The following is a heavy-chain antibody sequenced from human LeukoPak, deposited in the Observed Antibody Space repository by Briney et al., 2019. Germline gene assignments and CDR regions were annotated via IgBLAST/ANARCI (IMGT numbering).Heavy chain of an antibody. CDR3: AKRQRGDEFITVVRGVIGYGYYMDV. CDR1: GFTFANYG. J-gene: IGHJ6*03. CDR2: INWNGGST. Sequence: GGSLRLSCVASGFTFANYGMSWVRQAPGEGLEWVSGINWNGGSTGYADSVKGRFTISRDNAAHSMYLQMDSMIAAVTSLNYCAKRQRGDEFITVVRGVIGYGYYMDVWGKGTTVTVSS. V-gene: IGHV3-20*04. D-gene: IGHD3-10*01.